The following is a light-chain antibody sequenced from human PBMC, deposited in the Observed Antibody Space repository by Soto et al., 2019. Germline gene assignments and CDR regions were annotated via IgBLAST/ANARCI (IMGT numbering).Light chain of an antibody. Sequence: QSVLTQPPSASGTPGQRVTISCSGSRSNIGNNAVSWYQQLPGTAPKLLIYNNNQRPSGVPDRFSCSKSGTSASLAISGLQSGEEGVYYCAAWDDSLNARGVFGGGSKVTVL. CDR2: NNN. CDR1: RSNIGNNA. CDR3: AAWDDSLNARGV. J-gene: IGLJ3*02. V-gene: IGLV1-44*01.